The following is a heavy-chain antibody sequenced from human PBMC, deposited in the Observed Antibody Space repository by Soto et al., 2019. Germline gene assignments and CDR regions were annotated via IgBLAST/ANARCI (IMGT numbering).Heavy chain of an antibody. D-gene: IGHD3-3*01. CDR1: GYSFTSYW. J-gene: IGHJ6*02. CDR2: IYPGDSDT. V-gene: IGHV5-51*01. CDR3: ARQGHGITIFGVVIESEYYYDGMDV. Sequence: HGESLKISCKGSGYSFTSYWIGWVRQMPGKGLEWMGIIYPGDSDTRYSPSFQGQVTISADKSISTAYLQWSSLKASDTAMYYCARQGHGITIFGVVIESEYYYDGMDVWGQGTTVTVSS.